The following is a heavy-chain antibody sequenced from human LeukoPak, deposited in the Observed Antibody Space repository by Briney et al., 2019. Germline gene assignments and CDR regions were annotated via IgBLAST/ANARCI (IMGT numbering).Heavy chain of an antibody. CDR3: ARGPHIAAAGPKYFQH. J-gene: IGHJ1*01. V-gene: IGHV4-31*03. CDR1: GGSISSGGYY. Sequence: SQTLSLTCTVSGGSISSGGYYWSWIRQHPGEGLEWIGYIYYSGSTYYNPSLKSRVTISVDTSKNQFSLKLSSVTAADTAVYYCARGPHIAAAGPKYFQHWGQGTLVTVSS. CDR2: IYYSGST. D-gene: IGHD6-13*01.